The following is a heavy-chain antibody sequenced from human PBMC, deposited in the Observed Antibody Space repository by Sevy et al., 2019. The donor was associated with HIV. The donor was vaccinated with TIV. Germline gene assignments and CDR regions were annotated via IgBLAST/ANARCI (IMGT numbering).Heavy chain of an antibody. V-gene: IGHV3-33*01. D-gene: IGHD3-10*01. J-gene: IGHJ6*02. CDR3: ARDPLFYLGSGINYRFYYGMDV. Sequence: GGSLRLSCAASGFTFSTYAMHWVRQAPGKGLEWVAVILYDGTKKYYADSVKGQFTVSRDNSKNTLYLQMNSLRAEDTAVDYCARDPLFYLGSGINYRFYYGMDVWGQGTTVTVSS. CDR1: GFTFSTYA. CDR2: ILYDGTKK.